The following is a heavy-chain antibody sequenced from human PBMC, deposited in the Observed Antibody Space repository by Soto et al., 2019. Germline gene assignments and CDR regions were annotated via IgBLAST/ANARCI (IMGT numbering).Heavy chain of an antibody. CDR1: GFTFSDYY. D-gene: IGHD3-22*01. V-gene: IGHV3-11*01. CDR2: ISSTGNTI. Sequence: QVQLVESGGGLVQTSGSLRIACVASGFTFSDYYMSWVRQAPGKGLEWVSYISSTGNTIYYADSVKGRFTISRDNAKNSVYLQKNNLRAEDTALYFCAKMSSENYYDPVFSWGQGTLVTVSS. J-gene: IGHJ4*02. CDR3: AKMSSENYYDPVFS.